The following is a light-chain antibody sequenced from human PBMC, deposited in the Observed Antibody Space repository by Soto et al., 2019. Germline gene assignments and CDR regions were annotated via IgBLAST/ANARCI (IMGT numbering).Light chain of an antibody. Sequence: QSALTQPASVSGSPGQSITISCTGTSSDVGGYNYVSWYQQHPGKAPTLMIYDVSNRPSGVSNRFSGSKSANTASLTISGLQAEDEADYYCSSYTSSSTPYVVFGGGTKFTVL. CDR2: DVS. CDR3: SSYTSSSTPYVV. CDR1: SSDVGGYNY. J-gene: IGLJ2*01. V-gene: IGLV2-14*01.